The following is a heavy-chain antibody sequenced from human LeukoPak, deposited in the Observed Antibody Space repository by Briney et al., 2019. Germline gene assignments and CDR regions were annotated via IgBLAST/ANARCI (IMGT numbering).Heavy chain of an antibody. Sequence: SETLSLTCTVSGVSISSYYWSWLRQPPGKGLEGIGYIYYSGSTNYNPSLKSRVTISVDTSKNQFSLKLSSVTAADTAVYYCARGKEGSSTSLDYWGQGTLVTVSS. CDR1: GVSISSYY. V-gene: IGHV4-59*01. CDR3: ARGKEGSSTSLDY. CDR2: IYYSGST. J-gene: IGHJ4*02. D-gene: IGHD2-2*01.